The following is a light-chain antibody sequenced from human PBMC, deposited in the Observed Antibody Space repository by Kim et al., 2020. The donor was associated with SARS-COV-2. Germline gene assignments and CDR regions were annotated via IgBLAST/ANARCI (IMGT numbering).Light chain of an antibody. J-gene: IGKJ5*01. CDR2: DAS. CDR1: QDIRNR. CDR3: QQYDNLPIT. Sequence: ASVGDRVTITVQASQDIRNRLNWCQQKPGKAPKVLIYDASNLETGVPSRFSGSGSGTDFTFTITSLQPDDIATYYCQQYDNLPITFGQGTRLEIK. V-gene: IGKV1-33*01.